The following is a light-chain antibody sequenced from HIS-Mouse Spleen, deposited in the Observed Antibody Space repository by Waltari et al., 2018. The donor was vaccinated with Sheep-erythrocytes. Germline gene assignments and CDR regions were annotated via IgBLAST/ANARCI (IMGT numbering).Light chain of an antibody. CDR3: SSYAGSNNWV. Sequence: QSALTPPPSASGSPGQSVTISCPGTSSDGGGYNYVPWYQQHPGKAPKLMIYEVSKRPSGVPDRFSGSKSGNTASLTVSGLQAEDEADYYCSSYAGSNNWVFGGGTKLTVL. V-gene: IGLV2-8*01. CDR1: SSDGGGYNY. CDR2: EVS. J-gene: IGLJ3*02.